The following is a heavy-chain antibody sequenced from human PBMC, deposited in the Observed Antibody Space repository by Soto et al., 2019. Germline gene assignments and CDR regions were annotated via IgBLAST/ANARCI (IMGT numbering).Heavy chain of an antibody. CDR3: ATGRIVVVGSRASYGMDV. D-gene: IGHD3-22*01. V-gene: IGHV1-69*19. J-gene: IGHJ6*02. CDR2: IIPVFGIV. Sequence: QLQLAQSGADVKKAGSSVKVSCKASGGTLSNSAFSWVRQAPGQGLEWMGGIIPVFGIVNYAQKFQDRVTLSADESTSTAYMELRSLRSEDTAVYFCATGRIVVVGSRASYGMDVWGQGTTVTV. CDR1: GGTLSNSA.